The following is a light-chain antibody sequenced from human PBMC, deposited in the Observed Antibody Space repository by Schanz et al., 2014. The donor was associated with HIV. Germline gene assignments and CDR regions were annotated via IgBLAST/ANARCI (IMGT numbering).Light chain of an antibody. CDR3: QQYGSGT. CDR2: GAS. Sequence: EIVLTQSPGTLSLSPGERATLSCRASQSVSGSYLAWYQQKPGQAPRLLIYGASSRATGIPDRFSGSGSGTDFTLTISRLEPEDFAVYYCQQYGSGTFGQGTKVEIK. J-gene: IGKJ1*01. CDR1: QSVSGSY. V-gene: IGKV3-20*01.